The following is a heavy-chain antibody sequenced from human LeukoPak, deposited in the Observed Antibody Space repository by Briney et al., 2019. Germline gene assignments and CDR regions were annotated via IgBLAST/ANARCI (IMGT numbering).Heavy chain of an antibody. CDR3: ARGARVAAYFDY. Sequence: GGSLRLSCAASGFTFDDYAMHWVRQAPGKGLEWVSGISWNSGSIGYADSVKGRFTISRDNAKNSLYLQMNSLRAEDTAVYYCARGARVAAYFDYWGQGTLVTVSS. D-gene: IGHD2-15*01. CDR2: ISWNSGSI. J-gene: IGHJ4*02. CDR1: GFTFDDYA. V-gene: IGHV3-9*01.